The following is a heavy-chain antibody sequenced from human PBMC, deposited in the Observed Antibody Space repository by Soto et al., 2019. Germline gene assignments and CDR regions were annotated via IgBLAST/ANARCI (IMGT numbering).Heavy chain of an antibody. D-gene: IGHD3-16*02. CDR2: ISGSTSGT. Sequence: EVQLLESGGGLVQPGGSLRLSCAASGFAFSSYAMSWVRQAPGKGLEWVSSISGSTSGTYYADAVKGRFTISGDNSNNTLYLQMNSLRAEDTAVYYCAKDRGVIDPFDYWGQGALVTVSS. CDR3: AKDRGVIDPFDY. CDR1: GFAFSSYA. V-gene: IGHV3-23*01. J-gene: IGHJ4*02.